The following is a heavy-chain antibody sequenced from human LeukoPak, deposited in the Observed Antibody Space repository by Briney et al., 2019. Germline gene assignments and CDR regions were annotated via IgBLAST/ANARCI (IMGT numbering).Heavy chain of an antibody. CDR3: ARVRGYDSRYFDY. CDR1: GGSISSSNW. J-gene: IGHJ4*02. V-gene: IGHV4-4*02. CDR2: IYHSGST. Sequence: SGTLSLTCAVSGGSISSSNWWSWVRQPPGKGLEWIGEIYHSGSTNYNPSLKSRVTISVDKSKNQFSLKLSSVTAADTAVYYCARVRGYDSRYFDYWGQGTLVTVSS. D-gene: IGHD5-12*01.